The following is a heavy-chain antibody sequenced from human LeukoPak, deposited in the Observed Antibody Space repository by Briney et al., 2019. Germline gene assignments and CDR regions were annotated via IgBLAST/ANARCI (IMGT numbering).Heavy chain of an antibody. J-gene: IGHJ4*02. D-gene: IGHD3-3*01. CDR1: GGSFSGYY. Sequence: SETLSLTCAVYGGSFSGYYWSWIRQPPGKGLEWIGEINHSGSTNYNPSLKSRVTISVDTSKNQFSLKLSPVTAADTAVYYCAAVYYDFWSGISGKYYFDYWGQGTLVTVSS. CDR3: AAVYYDFWSGISGKYYFDY. CDR2: INHSGST. V-gene: IGHV4-34*01.